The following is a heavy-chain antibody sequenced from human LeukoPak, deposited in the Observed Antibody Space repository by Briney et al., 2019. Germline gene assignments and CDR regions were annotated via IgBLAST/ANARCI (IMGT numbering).Heavy chain of an antibody. D-gene: IGHD3-22*01. J-gene: IGHJ5*02. CDR1: GFTFSSYS. CDR3: ARDRSPMYYYDSSGYGPWFDP. V-gene: IGHV3-21*01. Sequence: GSLRLSCAASGFTFSSYSMNWVRQAPGKGLEWVSSISSSSSYIYYADSVKGRFTISRDNAKNSLYLQMNSLRAEDTAVYYCARDRSPMYYYDSSGYGPWFDPWGQGTLVTVSS. CDR2: ISSSSSYI.